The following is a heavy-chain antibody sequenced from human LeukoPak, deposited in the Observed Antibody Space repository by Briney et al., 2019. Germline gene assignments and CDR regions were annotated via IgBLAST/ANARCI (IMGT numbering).Heavy chain of an antibody. Sequence: GASVKVSCKASGYTFTSYGISWVRQAPGQGLEWMGWISACSGNTNYAQKLQGRVTMTTDTSTSTAYMELRSLRSDDTAVYYCARVSPLWFGESLWDYWGQGTLVTVSS. J-gene: IGHJ4*02. CDR2: ISACSGNT. D-gene: IGHD3-10*01. CDR3: ARVSPLWFGESLWDY. CDR1: GYTFTSYG. V-gene: IGHV1-18*01.